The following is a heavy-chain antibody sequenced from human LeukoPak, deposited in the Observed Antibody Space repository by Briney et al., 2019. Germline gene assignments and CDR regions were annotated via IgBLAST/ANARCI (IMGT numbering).Heavy chain of an antibody. V-gene: IGHV1-18*01. CDR1: GYTFTSYG. CDR2: ISAYNGNT. CDR3: ARGELYYYVSGKATDY. D-gene: IGHD3-10*01. J-gene: IGHJ4*02. Sequence: ASVKVSCKASGYTFTSYGISWVRQAPGQGLEWMGWISAYNGNTNYAQKLQGRVTMTTDTSTSTAYMELRSLRSDDTAVYYCARGELYYYVSGKATDYWGQGTLVTVSS.